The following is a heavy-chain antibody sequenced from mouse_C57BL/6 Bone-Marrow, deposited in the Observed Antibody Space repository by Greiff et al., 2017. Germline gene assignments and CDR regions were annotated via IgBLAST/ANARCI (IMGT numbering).Heavy chain of an antibody. D-gene: IGHD2-2*01. Sequence: QVQLQQPGAELVKPGASVKLSCKASGYTFTSYWITWVKQRPGQGLEWIGDIYPGSGSTNYNEKFKSKATLTVDTSSSTAYMQLSSLTSEDSAVYYCASSGLLWLRLWDYWGQGTTLTVSS. J-gene: IGHJ2*01. CDR2: IYPGSGST. CDR1: GYTFTSYW. CDR3: ASSGLLWLRLWDY. V-gene: IGHV1-55*01.